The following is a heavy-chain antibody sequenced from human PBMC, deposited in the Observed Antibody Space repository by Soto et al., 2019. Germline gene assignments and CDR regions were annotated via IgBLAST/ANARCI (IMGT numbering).Heavy chain of an antibody. CDR1: GGTFSSYA. Sequence: VKVTCKASGGTFSSYAISWVRQAPGQGLEWMGGIIPIFGTANYAQKFQGRVTITADESTSTAYMELSSLRSEDTAVYYCARGVAVAGYYYFDYWGQGTLVTVS. D-gene: IGHD6-19*01. CDR3: ARGVAVAGYYYFDY. V-gene: IGHV1-69*13. CDR2: IIPIFGTA. J-gene: IGHJ4*02.